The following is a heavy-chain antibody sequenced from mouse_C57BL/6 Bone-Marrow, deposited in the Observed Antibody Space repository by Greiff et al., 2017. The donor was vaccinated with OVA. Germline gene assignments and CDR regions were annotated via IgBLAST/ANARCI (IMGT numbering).Heavy chain of an antibody. CDR1: GFSFNTYA. J-gene: IGHJ1*03. CDR2: IRSKSNNYAT. CDR3: VRRGYYSNLRAHWYFDV. Sequence: EVMLVESGGGLVQPKGSLKLSCAASGFSFNTYAMNWVRQAPGKGLEWVARIRSKSNNYATYYADSVKDRFTISRDDSESMLYLQMNNLKTEDTAMYYCVRRGYYSNLRAHWYFDVWGTGTTVTVSS. D-gene: IGHD2-5*01. V-gene: IGHV10-1*01.